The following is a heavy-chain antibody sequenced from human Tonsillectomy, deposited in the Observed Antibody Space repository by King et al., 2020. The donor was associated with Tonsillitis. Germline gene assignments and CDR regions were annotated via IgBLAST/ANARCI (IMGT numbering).Heavy chain of an antibody. CDR2: ISWNSGSI. D-gene: IGHD1-26*01. CDR1: GFTFDDYA. CDR3: AKEIIGVGATTLFDY. J-gene: IGHJ4*02. Sequence: VQLVESGGGLVQPGRSLRLSCAASGFTFDDYAMHWVRHAPGKGLEWVSGISWNSGSIGYADSVKGRFTISRDNAKNSLYLQMNSLRAEDTALYYCAKEIIGVGATTLFDYCGQGTLVTVSS. V-gene: IGHV3-9*01.